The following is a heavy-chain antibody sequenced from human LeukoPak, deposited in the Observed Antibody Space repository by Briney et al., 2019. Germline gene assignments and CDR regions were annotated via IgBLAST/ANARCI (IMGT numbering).Heavy chain of an antibody. V-gene: IGHV1-69*04. J-gene: IGHJ2*01. CDR1: GGTFSSYA. Sequence: SVKVSCKAPGGTFSSYAISWVRQAPGQGLEWMGRIIPILGIANYAQKFQGRVTITADKSTSTAYMELSSLRSEDTAVYYCARDPWYYDSSGYYYWYFDLWGRGTLVTVSS. D-gene: IGHD3-22*01. CDR3: ARDPWYYDSSGYYYWYFDL. CDR2: IIPILGIA.